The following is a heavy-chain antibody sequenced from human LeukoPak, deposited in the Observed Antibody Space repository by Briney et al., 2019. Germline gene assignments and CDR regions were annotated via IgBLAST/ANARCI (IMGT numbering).Heavy chain of an antibody. V-gene: IGHV3-23*01. CDR3: AKDFPSSSWYIDWFDP. CDR2: ISGSGGST. J-gene: IGHJ5*02. Sequence: GGSLRLSCAASGFTFSSYGMSWVHQAPGKGLEWVSAISGSGGSTYYADSVKGRFTISRDNSKNTLYLQMNSLRAEDTAVYYCAKDFPSSSWYIDWFDPWGQGTLVTVSS. CDR1: GFTFSSYG. D-gene: IGHD6-13*01.